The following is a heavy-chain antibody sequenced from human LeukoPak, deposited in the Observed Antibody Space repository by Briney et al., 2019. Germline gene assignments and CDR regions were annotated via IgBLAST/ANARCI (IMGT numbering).Heavy chain of an antibody. Sequence: SETLSLTCTVSGGSISNYFWTWIRQPPGKGLEWIGYIYTSGNTNYNPSLESRVTMSVDTSKNQFSLRLNSVTAADTAVYYCTRGFLQIDYWGQGTLVTDSS. J-gene: IGHJ4*02. CDR1: GGSISNYF. CDR3: TRGFLQIDY. CDR2: IYTSGNT. V-gene: IGHV4-4*09.